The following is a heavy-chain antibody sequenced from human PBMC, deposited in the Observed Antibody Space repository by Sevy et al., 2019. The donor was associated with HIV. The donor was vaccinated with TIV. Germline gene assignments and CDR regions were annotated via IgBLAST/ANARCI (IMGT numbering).Heavy chain of an antibody. D-gene: IGHD2-2*01. J-gene: IGHJ3*02. CDR3: ARPLGYCSVTSCPYIFDI. CDR2: ISSTSTTI. Sequence: GGSLRLSCAASGFTFSRHSFNWVRQAPGKGLEWISYISSTSTTIFYADSVMDRFTISRDNAKNSLYLQMNSLRAEDTAVYYCARPLGYCSVTSCPYIFDIWGQRTMVTVSS. CDR1: GFTFSRHS. V-gene: IGHV3-48*01.